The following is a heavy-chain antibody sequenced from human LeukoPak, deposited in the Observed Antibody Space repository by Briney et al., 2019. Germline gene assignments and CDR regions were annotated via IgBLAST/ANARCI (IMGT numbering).Heavy chain of an antibody. D-gene: IGHD6-19*01. V-gene: IGHV4-61*02. CDR3: ARGRDTSGWGACDFDF. J-gene: IGHJ4*02. CDR1: GGSISSGSYY. CDR2: IYTSGST. Sequence: KPSETLSLTCTVSGGSISSGSYYWSWIRQPAGTGLEWIGRIYTSGSTNYNPSLKSRVTISLDTSKNQLSLKLSSVTAADTAIYCCARGRDTSGWGACDFDFWGQGTLITVSS.